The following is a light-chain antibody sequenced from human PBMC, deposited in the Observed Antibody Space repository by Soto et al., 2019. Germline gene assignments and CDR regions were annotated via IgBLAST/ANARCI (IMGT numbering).Light chain of an antibody. CDR2: EDS. J-gene: IGLJ1*01. CDR1: ELGDKY. Sequence: SDELTQPPSVSVSPGQTASITCSGDELGDKYVCWYQQKPVQSPVMVIYEDSKRPSGIPERFSGSNSGNTATLTISGTQTMEEADYYCQTWDSSTRVFGTGTKATV. CDR3: QTWDSSTRV. V-gene: IGLV3-1*01.